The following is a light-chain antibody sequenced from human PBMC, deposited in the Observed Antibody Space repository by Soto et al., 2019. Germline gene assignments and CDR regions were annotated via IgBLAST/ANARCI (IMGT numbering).Light chain of an antibody. J-gene: IGLJ3*02. CDR1: SSNIGGNT. V-gene: IGLV1-44*01. CDR2: SNN. Sequence: QLVLTQPPSASGTPGQRVTISCSGSSSNIGGNTVNWYQQLPGTAPKLLIYSNNQRPSGVPDRFSGSKSGTSASLAISGLQSEDEADYYCAAWDDSLNGPRFGGGTKVTVL. CDR3: AAWDDSLNGPR.